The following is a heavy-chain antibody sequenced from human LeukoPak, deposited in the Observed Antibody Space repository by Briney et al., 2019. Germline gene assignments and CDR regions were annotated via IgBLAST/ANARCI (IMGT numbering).Heavy chain of an antibody. D-gene: IGHD3-22*01. CDR1: GDSINSLDL. Sequence: SETLSLTCTVSGDSINSLDLWSWVRQPPGKGLEWIGEMYLSGTTHSNPSVKSRVTISIDKSKNQFFLNLSSVTAADTAVYYCAGLVGRYSSGLYYYYFDFWGQGTLVTVSS. CDR3: AGLVGRYSSGLYYYYFDF. CDR2: MYLSGTT. J-gene: IGHJ4*02. V-gene: IGHV4-4*02.